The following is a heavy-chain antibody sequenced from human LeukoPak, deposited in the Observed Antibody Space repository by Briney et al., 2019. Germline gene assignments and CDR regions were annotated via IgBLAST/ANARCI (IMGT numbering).Heavy chain of an antibody. Sequence: GASVKVSCKASGYTFTGYYMHWVRQAPGQGLEWMGWINPNSGGTNYAQKFQGRVTMTRDTSISTAYMELSRLRSDDTAVYYCATASITMIVVDKLNWFDPWGQGTLVTVSS. V-gene: IGHV1-2*02. CDR3: ATASITMIVVDKLNWFDP. CDR1: GYTFTGYY. D-gene: IGHD3-22*01. J-gene: IGHJ5*02. CDR2: INPNSGGT.